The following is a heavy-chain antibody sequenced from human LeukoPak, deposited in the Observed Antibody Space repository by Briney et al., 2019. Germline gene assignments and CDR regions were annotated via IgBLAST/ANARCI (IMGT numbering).Heavy chain of an antibody. D-gene: IGHD2-2*01. CDR1: GYTFTGYY. J-gene: IGHJ4*02. Sequence: ASVKVSCKASGYTFTGYYMHWVRQAPGQGLEGMGWINPNSGGTNYAQKFQGRVTMTRDTSISTAYMELSRLRSDDTAVYYCARVGDIVVVPAARVVYFDYWGQGTLVTVSS. CDR3: ARVGDIVVVPAARVVYFDY. CDR2: INPNSGGT. V-gene: IGHV1-2*02.